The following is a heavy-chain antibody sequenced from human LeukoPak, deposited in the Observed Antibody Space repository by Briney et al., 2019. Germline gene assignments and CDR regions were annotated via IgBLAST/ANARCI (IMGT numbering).Heavy chain of an antibody. CDR1: NGSISSDDSY. Sequence: SQTLSLTCTVSNGSISSDDSYWSWIRQPPGKGLEWIAYIYYSGSTYSTPSLKSRVTISVDTSKNQFSLKLTSLTAADTAVYYCVRVSRGGSGSGAFDIWGQGTMVTVSS. CDR3: VRVSRGGSGSGAFDI. V-gene: IGHV4-30-4*01. CDR2: IYYSGST. J-gene: IGHJ3*02. D-gene: IGHD3-10*01.